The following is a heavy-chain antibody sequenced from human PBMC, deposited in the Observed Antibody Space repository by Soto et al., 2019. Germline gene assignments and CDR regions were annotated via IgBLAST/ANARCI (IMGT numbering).Heavy chain of an antibody. Sequence: ASVKVSCKASGYTFTSYGISWVRQAPGQELEWMGWISAYNGNTNYAQKLQGRVTMTTDTSTSTAYMELRSLRSDDTAVYYCARPVVVVAATEYYYGMDVWGQGTTVTVSS. CDR1: GYTFTSYG. CDR2: ISAYNGNT. V-gene: IGHV1-18*01. J-gene: IGHJ6*02. D-gene: IGHD2-15*01. CDR3: ARPVVVVAATEYYYGMDV.